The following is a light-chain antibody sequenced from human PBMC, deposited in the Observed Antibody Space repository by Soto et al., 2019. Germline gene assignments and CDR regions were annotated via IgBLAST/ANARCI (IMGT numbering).Light chain of an antibody. CDR3: QQYINWPPKYT. CDR2: GAS. J-gene: IGKJ2*01. CDR1: QSVSSN. Sequence: EIVITQSPATLSVYPGERATLSCRASQSVSSNLAWYQQKPGQAPRLLIYGASSRATGVPARFSGSGSGTEFTLTISSLQSEDFAVYYCQQYINWPPKYTFGQGTKLAIK. V-gene: IGKV3-15*01.